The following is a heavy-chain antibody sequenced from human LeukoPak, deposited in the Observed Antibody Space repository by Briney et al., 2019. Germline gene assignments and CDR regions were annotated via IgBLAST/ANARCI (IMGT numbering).Heavy chain of an antibody. CDR3: ARGAEGPGFWSGYYNYYYYYYMDV. V-gene: IGHV4-61*02. CDR1: GGSISSSSYY. CDR2: IYTSGST. J-gene: IGHJ6*03. D-gene: IGHD3-3*01. Sequence: SETLSLTCTVSGGSISSSSYYWSWIRQPAGKGLEWIGRIYTSGSTNYNPSLKSRVTMSVDTSKNQFSLKLSSVTAADTAVYYCARGAEGPGFWSGYYNYYYYYYMDVWGKGTTVTVSS.